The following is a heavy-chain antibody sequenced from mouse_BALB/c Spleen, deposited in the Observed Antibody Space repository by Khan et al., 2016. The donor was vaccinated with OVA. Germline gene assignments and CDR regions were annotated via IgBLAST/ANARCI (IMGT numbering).Heavy chain of an antibody. J-gene: IGHJ3*01. Sequence: QVQLQQSGAELVKPGASVKLSCKASGYTFTSYDMNWVRQRPEQGLEWIGWIFPGDGGTKYTEKFKGKATLTTDKSSSTAYMQLSRRRSEDSSVDFCARGGYGGFAYWGQGTLVTVSA. CDR2: IFPGDGGT. V-gene: IGHV1S56*01. CDR1: GYTFTSYD. D-gene: IGHD2-14*01. CDR3: ARGGYGGFAY.